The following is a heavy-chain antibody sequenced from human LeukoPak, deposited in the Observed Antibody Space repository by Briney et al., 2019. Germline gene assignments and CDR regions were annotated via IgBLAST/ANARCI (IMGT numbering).Heavy chain of an antibody. J-gene: IGHJ6*02. V-gene: IGHV3-30*18. CDR1: GFTFSSYG. CDR2: ISYDGSNK. CDR3: AKVIPSQLLHSYGMDV. Sequence: PGGSLRLSCAASGFTFSSYGMHWVRQAPGKGLEWVAVISYDGSNKYCADSVKSRFTISRDNSKNTLYLQMNSLRAEDTAVYYCAKVIPSQLLHSYGMDVWGQGTTVTVSS. D-gene: IGHD2-2*01.